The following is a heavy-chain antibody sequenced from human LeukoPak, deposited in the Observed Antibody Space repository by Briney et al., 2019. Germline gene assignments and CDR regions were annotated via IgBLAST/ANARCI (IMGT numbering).Heavy chain of an antibody. CDR2: ISYDGSNE. J-gene: IGHJ4*02. D-gene: IGHD4-17*01. Sequence: PGGSLRLSCAASGFTFSSYVMHWVRQAPGKGLEWVAIISYDGSNEYYADSVKGRFTISRDNSKNTLYLQMNSLRAEDTAVYYCAKVSTVTAFDYWGQGTLVTVSS. CDR1: GFTFSSYV. V-gene: IGHV3-30*04. CDR3: AKVSTVTAFDY.